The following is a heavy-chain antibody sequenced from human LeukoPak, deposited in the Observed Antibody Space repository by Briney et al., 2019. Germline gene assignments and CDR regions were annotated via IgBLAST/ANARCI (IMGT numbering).Heavy chain of an antibody. D-gene: IGHD3-22*01. CDR2: IFHSGNT. Sequence: PSETLSLTCTVSGGSMNSYYWSWIRQPPGKGLEWTGHIFHSGNTNDNPSLKSRVTISVDPSKNQFSLRLRSVTAADTAVYYCARTYYDSWGYYEVTYWGQGTLVTVSS. J-gene: IGHJ4*02. CDR1: GGSMNSYY. V-gene: IGHV4-59*01. CDR3: ARTYYDSWGYYEVTY.